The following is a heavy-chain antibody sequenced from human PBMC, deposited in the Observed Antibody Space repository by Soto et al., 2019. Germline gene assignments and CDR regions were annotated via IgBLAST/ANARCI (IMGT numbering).Heavy chain of an antibody. D-gene: IGHD4-17*01. CDR2: IYYSGST. Sequence: SETLSLTCTVSGGSISSSSYYWGWIRQPPGKGLEWIGSIYYSGSTYYNPSLKSRVTISVDTSKNQFSLKLSSVTAADTAVYYCARYTGDYAVHHYYYYMDVWGKGTTVTVSS. CDR3: ARYTGDYAVHHYYYYMDV. J-gene: IGHJ6*03. CDR1: GGSISSSSYY. V-gene: IGHV4-39*01.